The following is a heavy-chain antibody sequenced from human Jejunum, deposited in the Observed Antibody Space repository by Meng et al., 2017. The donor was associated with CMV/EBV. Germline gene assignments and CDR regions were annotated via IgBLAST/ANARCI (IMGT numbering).Heavy chain of an antibody. Sequence: CGVSGGPISNIDWWTWVRQPPGKGLEWIGEISYLGTPKYSPSLKSRVTMSVDRSKNQFSLRLTSVTASDTAVYHCATWSSSPRGYFDSWGQGLLVTVSS. D-gene: IGHD6-13*01. CDR1: GGPISNIDW. CDR2: ISYLGTP. J-gene: IGHJ4*02. V-gene: IGHV4/OR15-8*01. CDR3: ATWSSSPRGYFDS.